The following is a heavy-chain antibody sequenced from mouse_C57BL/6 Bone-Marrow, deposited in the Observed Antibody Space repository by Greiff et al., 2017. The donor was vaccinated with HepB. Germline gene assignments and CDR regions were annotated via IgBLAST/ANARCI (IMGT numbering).Heavy chain of an antibody. CDR1: GFNIKDDY. CDR2: IDPENGDT. CDR3: TYSAWFAY. D-gene: IGHD2-12*01. Sequence: VQLKQSGAELVRPGASVKLSCTASGFNIKDDYMHWVKQRPEQGLEWIGWIDPENGDTEYASKFQGKATITADTSSNTAYLQLSSLTSEDTAVYYCTYSAWFAYWGQGTLVTVSA. V-gene: IGHV14-4*01. J-gene: IGHJ3*01.